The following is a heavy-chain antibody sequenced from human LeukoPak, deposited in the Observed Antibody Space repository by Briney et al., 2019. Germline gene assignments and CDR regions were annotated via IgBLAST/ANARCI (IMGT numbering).Heavy chain of an antibody. Sequence: GASVKVSCKASGYTFAGYYMHWVRQAPGQGLEWMGWINPNSDGTNYAQKFQGRVTMTRDTSISTAYMELSRLRSDDTAVYYCAGGPGVYCSGGSCWVYWGQGTLVTVSS. CDR3: AGGPGVYCSGGSCWVY. D-gene: IGHD2-15*01. CDR1: GYTFAGYY. J-gene: IGHJ4*02. V-gene: IGHV1-2*02. CDR2: INPNSDGT.